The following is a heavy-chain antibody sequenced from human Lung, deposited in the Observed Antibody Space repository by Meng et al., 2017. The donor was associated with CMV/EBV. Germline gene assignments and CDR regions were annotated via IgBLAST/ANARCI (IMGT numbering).Heavy chain of an antibody. CDR1: GYSITTSYF. V-gene: IGHV4-38-2*02. CDR2: IFHGGTV. Sequence: SXTXSLXCTISGYSITTSYFWGWVRQSPGKGLEWIGSIFHGGTVYYNPSLKSRVTISLDTSKNQFSLRLDSVTAADTAVYYCARERDYYAYMDVWGRGTTVTVSS. J-gene: IGHJ6*02. CDR3: ARERDYYAYMDV.